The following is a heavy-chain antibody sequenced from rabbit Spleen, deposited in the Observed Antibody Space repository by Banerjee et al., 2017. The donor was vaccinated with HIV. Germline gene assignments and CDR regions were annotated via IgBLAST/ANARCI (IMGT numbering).Heavy chain of an antibody. Sequence: QEQLEESGGGLVKPGASLTLTCKASGFDVSRSDWMCWVRQAPGKGLEWIACIDAGSSGFTYFATWAKGRFTCSKTSSTTVTLQMTRLTAADTATYFCARDTSSSFSSYGMDLWGPGTLVTVS. CDR3: ARDTSSSFSSYGMDL. D-gene: IGHD1-1*01. CDR1: GFDVSRSDW. V-gene: IGHV1S45*01. J-gene: IGHJ6*01. CDR2: IDAGSSGFT.